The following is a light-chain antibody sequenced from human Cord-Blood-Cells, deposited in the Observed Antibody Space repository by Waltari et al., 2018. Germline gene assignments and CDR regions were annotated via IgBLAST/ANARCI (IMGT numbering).Light chain of an antibody. Sequence: QSALTQPASVSGSPGQSITISCPGTSSDVGGYNYVSWYQQHPGKAPKLMIYEISNRPSGVSKRFSGSTSGNTASLTISGLQAEDEADYYCSSYTSSSTWVFGGGTKLTVL. CDR2: EIS. CDR3: SSYTSSSTWV. V-gene: IGLV2-14*01. CDR1: SSDVGGYNY. J-gene: IGLJ3*02.